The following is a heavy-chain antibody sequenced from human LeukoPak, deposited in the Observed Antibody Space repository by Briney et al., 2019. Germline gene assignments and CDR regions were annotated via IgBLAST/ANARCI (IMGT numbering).Heavy chain of an antibody. Sequence: PSETLSLTCTVSGGSISSYYWSWIRQPPGKGLEWIGYIYYSGSTNYNPSLKSRVTISVDTSKNQFSLKLSSVTAADTAVYYCARRTFGGVIAYWGQGTLVTVSS. CDR2: IYYSGST. J-gene: IGHJ4*02. V-gene: IGHV4-59*01. D-gene: IGHD3-16*02. CDR3: ARRTFGGVIAY. CDR1: GGSISSYY.